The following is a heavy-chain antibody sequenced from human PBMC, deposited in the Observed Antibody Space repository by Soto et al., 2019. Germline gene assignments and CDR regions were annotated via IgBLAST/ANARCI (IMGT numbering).Heavy chain of an antibody. V-gene: IGHV5-51*01. D-gene: IGHD6-6*01. J-gene: IGHJ4*02. CDR1: GYIFTNYW. Sequence: EVQLVQSGAEVKKPGESLKISCKGSGYIFTNYWIGWVRQMPGKGLEWMGIIYPGDSDTKYSPSFQGQVTISADKSISTAYLQWSSLKASDTAIYYCARRGGLAYSSSSGFTDWGQGALVTVSS. CDR2: IYPGDSDT. CDR3: ARRGGLAYSSSSGFTD.